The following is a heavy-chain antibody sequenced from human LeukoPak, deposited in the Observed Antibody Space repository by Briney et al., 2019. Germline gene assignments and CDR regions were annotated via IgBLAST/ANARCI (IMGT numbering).Heavy chain of an antibody. V-gene: IGHV4-39*07. CDR2: IYHSGTTYSGST. CDR1: GASMSNYY. J-gene: IGHJ4*02. CDR3: ARDRGTWNDDGFDY. D-gene: IGHD1-1*01. Sequence: SETLSLTCNVSGASMSNYYWVWIRQPPGKGLEWIGSIYHSGTTYSGSTYYNPSLKSRVTISLDTSKNQFSLKLSSVTAADTAVYYCARDRGTWNDDGFDYWGQGTLVTVSS.